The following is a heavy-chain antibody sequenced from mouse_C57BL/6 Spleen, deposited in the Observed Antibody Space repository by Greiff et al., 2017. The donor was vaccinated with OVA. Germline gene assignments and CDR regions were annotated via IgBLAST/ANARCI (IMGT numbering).Heavy chain of an antibody. J-gene: IGHJ1*03. D-gene: IGHD1-1*01. V-gene: IGHV14-2*01. Sequence: DVQLQESGAELVKPGASVKLSCTASGFNIKDYYMHWVKQRTEQGLEWIGRIDPEDGETKYAPKFQGKATITADTSSNTAYLQLSSLTSEDTAVYYCARSLGSRRGYWYFEVWGTGTTVTVSS. CDR2: IDPEDGET. CDR3: ARSLGSRRGYWYFEV. CDR1: GFNIKDYY.